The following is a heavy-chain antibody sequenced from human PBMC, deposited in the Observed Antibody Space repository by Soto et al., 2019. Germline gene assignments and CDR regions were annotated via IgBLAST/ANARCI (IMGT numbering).Heavy chain of an antibody. CDR3: ARRLRYCSGGSCCSFNWFDP. D-gene: IGHD2-15*01. V-gene: IGHV4-39*01. CDR1: GGSISSSSYY. Sequence: QLQLQESGPGLVKPSETLSLTCTVSGGSISSSSYYWGWIRQPPGKGLEWIGSIYYRGSTYYNPSLKSRFTLSVETSKIQLSLKLSTVTAADTAVYYCARRLRYCSGGSCCSFNWFDPWGQGTLVTVSS. CDR2: IYYRGST. J-gene: IGHJ5*02.